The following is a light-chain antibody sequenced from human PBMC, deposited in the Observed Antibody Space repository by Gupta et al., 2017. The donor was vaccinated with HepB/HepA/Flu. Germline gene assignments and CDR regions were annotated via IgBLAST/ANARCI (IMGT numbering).Light chain of an antibody. V-gene: IGLV3-21*02. J-gene: IGLJ2*01. CDR3: QVWDIDTTHVV. CDR2: DDT. CDR1: YVGTKS. Sequence: QPPSVSVAPGQTARITCGGTYVGTKSVHWYRQKPGQAPVLVIYDDTGRPSGIPERFSGSNSGNTATVTITRVEAGDEAEYFCQVWDIDTTHVVFGGGTNLTVL.